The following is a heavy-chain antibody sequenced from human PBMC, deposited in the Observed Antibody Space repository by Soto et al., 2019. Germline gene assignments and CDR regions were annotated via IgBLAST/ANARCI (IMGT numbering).Heavy chain of an antibody. Sequence: GGSLRLSCAASGFSFSSYGMHWVRQAPGKGLEWVAVISYDGNNKDYADSVKGRFTISRDNSKNTLYLQMNSLRVEDTAVYYCARATTGPSRGSVYYYYGMDVWGQGTTVTVSS. CDR2: ISYDGNNK. V-gene: IGHV3-30*03. D-gene: IGHD4-4*01. CDR3: ARATTGPSRGSVYYYYGMDV. CDR1: GFSFSSYG. J-gene: IGHJ6*02.